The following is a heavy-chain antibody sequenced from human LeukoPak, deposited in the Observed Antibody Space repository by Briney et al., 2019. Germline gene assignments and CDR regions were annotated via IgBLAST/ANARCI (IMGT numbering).Heavy chain of an antibody. J-gene: IGHJ6*03. CDR3: ARGPGPYCSGGSCYREYYYYYMDV. D-gene: IGHD2-15*01. CDR2: ISAYNGDT. V-gene: IGHV1-18*01. Sequence: ASVKVSCKASGYTFTSYGISWVRQAPGQGLEWMGWISAYNGDTNYAQKLQGRVTMTTDTSTSTAYMELRSLRSDDTAVYYCARGPGPYCSGGSCYREYYYYYMDVWGKGTTVTVSS. CDR1: GYTFTSYG.